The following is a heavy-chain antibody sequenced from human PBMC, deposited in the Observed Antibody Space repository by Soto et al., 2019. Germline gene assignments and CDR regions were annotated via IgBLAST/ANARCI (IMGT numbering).Heavy chain of an antibody. CDR2: IYYSGST. V-gene: IGHV4-39*01. J-gene: IGHJ4*02. Sequence: QLQLQESGPGLVKPSETLSLTCTVSGGSISSSSYYWGWIRQPPGKGLEWIGSIYYSGSTYYNPSLTSRVTISVDTSKNQFSLKLSSVTAADTAVYYCASLLVDTAMAYGSFDYWGQGTLVTVSS. CDR3: ASLLVDTAMAYGSFDY. D-gene: IGHD5-18*01. CDR1: GGSISSSSYY.